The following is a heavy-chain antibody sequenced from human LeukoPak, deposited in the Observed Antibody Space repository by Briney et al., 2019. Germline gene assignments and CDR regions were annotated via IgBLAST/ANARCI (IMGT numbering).Heavy chain of an antibody. CDR1: GFTFSSYP. CDR2: ISSNGGST. D-gene: IGHD2-21*02. V-gene: IGHV3-64*01. J-gene: IGHJ4*02. Sequence: GVPLRLSCTASGFTFSSYPMHWVRQAPEKGLEYVSAISSNGGSTYYANSEKGRFTISRDNSKNTLYLQVGSLRAEDMAVYYCARSRVTEGVYYFDYWGQGTLVTVSS. CDR3: ARSRVTEGVYYFDY.